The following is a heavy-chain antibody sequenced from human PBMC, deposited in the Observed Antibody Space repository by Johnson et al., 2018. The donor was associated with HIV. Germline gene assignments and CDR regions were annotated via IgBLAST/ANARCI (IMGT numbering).Heavy chain of an antibody. CDR1: GFTVSSNY. CDR2: IYSGGST. J-gene: IGHJ3*02. V-gene: IGHV3-66*01. CDR3: AREQSNGWNRGAFDI. D-gene: IGHD6-19*01. Sequence: EVQLVESGGGLVQPGGSLRLSCAAFGFTVSSNYMSWVRQAPGKGLEWVSVIYSGGSTYYADSVKGRFTISRDNSKNTLYLHMNSLRAEDTAVYYCAREQSNGWNRGAFDIWGQGTVVTVSS.